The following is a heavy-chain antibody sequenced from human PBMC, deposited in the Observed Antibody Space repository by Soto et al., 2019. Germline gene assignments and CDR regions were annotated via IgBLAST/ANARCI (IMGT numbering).Heavy chain of an antibody. CDR3: AKSGYSSSWPFEY. D-gene: IGHD6-13*01. Sequence: GSLRLSCAVSRFNFSTYAMSWVRQAPGKGLERVSSIVGTGDSSYYADSVKGRFTTSRDNSKNTLYVEMNNLGAEDTAVYYCAKSGYSSSWPFEYWGQGTRVTVSS. J-gene: IGHJ4*02. CDR1: RFNFSTYA. CDR2: IVGTGDSS. V-gene: IGHV3-23*01.